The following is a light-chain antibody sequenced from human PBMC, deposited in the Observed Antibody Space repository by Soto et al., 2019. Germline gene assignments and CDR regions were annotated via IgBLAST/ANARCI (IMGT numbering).Light chain of an antibody. J-gene: IGLJ3*02. Sequence: QSVLTQPPSVSGAPGQRVTISCTGSSSNIGAGYDVHWYQQLPGTAPKLLIYGNSNRPSGVPDRFSGSKSGTSASLAITWLQAEDEADYYCQSYDSSQRVFGGGTTLTVL. CDR1: SSNIGAGYD. V-gene: IGLV1-40*01. CDR2: GNS. CDR3: QSYDSSQRV.